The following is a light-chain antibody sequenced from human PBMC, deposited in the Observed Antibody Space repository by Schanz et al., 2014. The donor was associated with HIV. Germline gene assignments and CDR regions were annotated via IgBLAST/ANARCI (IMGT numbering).Light chain of an antibody. CDR3: AAWDDTLNGYV. V-gene: IGLV1-44*01. CDR2: GTD. CDR1: DSNIGVGSNP. Sequence: QSVLTQPPSSSGTPGQRVTISCSGSDSNIGVGSNPVNWYQPLPGAAPKLLIYGTDQRPSGVPDRVSGSRSGTSASLAISGLQSGDEADYYCAAWDDTLNGYVFGSGTKLTVL. J-gene: IGLJ1*01.